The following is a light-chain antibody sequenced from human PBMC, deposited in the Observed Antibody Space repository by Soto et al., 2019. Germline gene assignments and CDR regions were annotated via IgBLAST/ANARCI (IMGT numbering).Light chain of an antibody. CDR2: GAS. J-gene: IGKJ1*01. V-gene: IGKV1-6*01. Sequence: AIEMTQSPSSLSASVGDSVTITCRASQDIRSDLGWYQQKPGKAPKLLIYGASNLQSGVPSRFSGSGSGTDFTLTISSLQPEDSATYFCLEDYNYPLMFGQGTKVKIK. CDR1: QDIRSD. CDR3: LEDYNYPLM.